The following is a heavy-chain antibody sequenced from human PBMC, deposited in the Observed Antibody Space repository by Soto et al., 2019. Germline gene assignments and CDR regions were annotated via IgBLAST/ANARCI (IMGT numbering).Heavy chain of an antibody. CDR1: GGSVSSGRYY. J-gene: IGHJ6*02. D-gene: IGHD3-16*01. V-gene: IGHV4-61*01. CDR2: ISNTGNT. Sequence: PSETLSLTCTVSGGSVSSGRYYWSWIRQPPGKGLEWIGYISNTGNTDYNSSLMSRVTISVDTSKNQFSLKLSSVTAADTAVYYCAAGEVAVYFYYGMDVWGQGTTVTVSS. CDR3: AAGEVAVYFYYGMDV.